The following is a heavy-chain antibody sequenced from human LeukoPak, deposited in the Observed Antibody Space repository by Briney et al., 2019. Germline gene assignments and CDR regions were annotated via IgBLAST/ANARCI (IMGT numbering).Heavy chain of an antibody. Sequence: GGSLRLSCAASGFTFSSYSMNWVRQAPGKGLEWVSSITSSSSYMYYADSVKGRFTISRDNAKNSLCLQMNSLRAEDTAVYYCVRPVATSGYLLPLDYWGQGTLVTVSS. CDR3: VRPVATSGYLLPLDY. V-gene: IGHV3-21*01. J-gene: IGHJ4*02. CDR2: ITSSSSYM. D-gene: IGHD3-22*01. CDR1: GFTFSSYS.